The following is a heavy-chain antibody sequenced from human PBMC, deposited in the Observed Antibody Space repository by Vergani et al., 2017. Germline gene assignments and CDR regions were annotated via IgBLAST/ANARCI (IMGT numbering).Heavy chain of an antibody. J-gene: IGHJ2*01. D-gene: IGHD3-3*01. Sequence: EVQLVESGGGLVQPGRSLRLSCAASGFTFDDYAMHWVRQAPGKGLEWVSGISWNSGSIGYADSVKGGFTISRDNSKNTLYLQMNSLRAEDTAVYYCAKDTPPHYDFWSGYPYWYFDLWGRGTLVTVSS. V-gene: IGHV3-9*01. CDR1: GFTFDDYA. CDR2: ISWNSGSI. CDR3: AKDTPPHYDFWSGYPYWYFDL.